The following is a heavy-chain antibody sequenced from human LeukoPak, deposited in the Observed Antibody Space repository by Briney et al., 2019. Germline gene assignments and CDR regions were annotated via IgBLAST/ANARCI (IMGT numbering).Heavy chain of an antibody. V-gene: IGHV4-38-2*02. Sequence: PSETLSLTCSVSGYSITSGYYWAWIRQPPGKGLEWIGTIYHSGSTYYNPSLKSRVTISVDTSKNQFSLKLSSVTAADTAVYYCARTYGGNGNDYWGQGTLVTVSS. CDR3: ARTYGGNGNDY. CDR2: IYHSGST. CDR1: GYSITSGYY. D-gene: IGHD4-23*01. J-gene: IGHJ4*02.